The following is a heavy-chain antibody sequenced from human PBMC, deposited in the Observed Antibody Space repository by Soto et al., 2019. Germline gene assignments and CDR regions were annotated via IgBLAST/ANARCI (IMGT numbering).Heavy chain of an antibody. CDR3: ARDIGGGEDV. Sequence: QVQLVQSGVEVKKTGASVKVSCKASGYTFSSSSISWVRQAPGQGLEWMGWINVYNGDTIYVQKFQGRVTMTTDTSTITAYMELTSLTSDDTAIYYCARDIGGGEDVWGQGTTVTVSS. CDR1: GYTFSSSS. V-gene: IGHV1-18*01. D-gene: IGHD3-16*01. J-gene: IGHJ6*02. CDR2: INVYNGDT.